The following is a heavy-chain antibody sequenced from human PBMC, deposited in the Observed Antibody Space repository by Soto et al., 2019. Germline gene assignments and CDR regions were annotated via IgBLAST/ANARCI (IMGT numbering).Heavy chain of an antibody. CDR1: GFSLTTSGMC. Sequence: SGPTGEPTQTLTLTCTFSGFSLTTSGMCVGWIRQPPGKALEWLARIDWDDDKYYSTSLKTRLTISKDTSKNQVVLTMTNMDPVDTATYYCARIRASSSSCDYRGQGTLVTVSS. J-gene: IGHJ4*02. CDR3: ARIRASSSSCDY. V-gene: IGHV2-70*11. D-gene: IGHD6-13*01. CDR2: IDWDDDK.